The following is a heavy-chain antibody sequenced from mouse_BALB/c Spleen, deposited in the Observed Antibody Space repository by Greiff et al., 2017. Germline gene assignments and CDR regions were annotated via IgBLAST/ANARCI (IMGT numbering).Heavy chain of an antibody. CDR1: GYSITSGYS. CDR2: IHYSGST. V-gene: IGHV3-1*02. D-gene: IGHD2-1*01. J-gene: IGHJ4*01. CDR3: ARWAYGNYVRSYAMDY. Sequence: EVHLVESGPDLVKPSQSLSLTCTVTGYSITSGYSWHWIRQFPGNKLEWMGYIHYSGSTNYNPSLKSRISITRDTSKNQFFLQLNSVTTEDTATYYCARWAYGNYVRSYAMDYWGQGTSVTVSS.